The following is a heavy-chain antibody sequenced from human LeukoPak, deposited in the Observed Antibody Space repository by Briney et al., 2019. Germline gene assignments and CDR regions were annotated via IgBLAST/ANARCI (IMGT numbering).Heavy chain of an antibody. V-gene: IGHV4-61*02. D-gene: IGHD2-2*02. J-gene: IGHJ4*02. Sequence: PSQTLSLTCTVSGGSISSGSYYWSWIRQPAGKGLEWIGRIYTSGSTNYNPSLKSRVTISVDTSKNQFSLKLSSVTAADTAVYYCARGSGCSSTSCYTPPHFDYWGQGTLVTVSS. CDR2: IYTSGST. CDR1: GGSISSGSYY. CDR3: ARGSGCSSTSCYTPPHFDY.